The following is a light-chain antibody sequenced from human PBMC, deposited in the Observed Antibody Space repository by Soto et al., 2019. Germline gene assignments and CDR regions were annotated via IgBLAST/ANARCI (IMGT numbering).Light chain of an antibody. V-gene: IGKV3-11*01. CDR2: DAS. CDR3: QQRSNWLGA. J-gene: IGKJ1*01. CDR1: QSVSSY. Sequence: EIVLTQSPATLSLSPGERATLSCRASQSVSSYVAWYQQKPGQAPRLLIYDASNRATGIPARFSGSGSGTDFALTISSLEPEDFAVYYCQQRSNWLGAFGQGTKVEIK.